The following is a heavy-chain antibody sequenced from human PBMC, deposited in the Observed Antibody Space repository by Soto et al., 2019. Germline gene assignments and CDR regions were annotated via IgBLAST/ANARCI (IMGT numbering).Heavy chain of an antibody. Sequence: EVQVVESGGGLVQPGGSLRLSCAASGFTFSDHSMNWVRQAPGKGLEWVSYIRTSSSTIYYADSVKGRFTISRDNAKNSLYLQMNSLRDEDTAVYYCVRASYAIVSVDYSYGMDVWGQGTTVTVSS. CDR3: VRASYAIVSVDYSYGMDV. V-gene: IGHV3-48*02. D-gene: IGHD2-15*01. CDR2: IRTSSSTI. CDR1: GFTFSDHS. J-gene: IGHJ6*02.